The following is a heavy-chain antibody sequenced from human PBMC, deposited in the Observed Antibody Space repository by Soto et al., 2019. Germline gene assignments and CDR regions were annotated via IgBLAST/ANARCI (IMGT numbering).Heavy chain of an antibody. CDR3: ATLTSGSLDY. Sequence: ESGGGVVQPGRSLRLSCAASGFTFSSYGMHWVRQAPGKGLEWVAVISYDGSNKYYADSVKGRFTISRDNSKNTLYLQMNSLRAEDTAVYYCATLTSGSLDYWGQGTLVTVSS. V-gene: IGHV3-30*03. CDR2: ISYDGSNK. CDR1: GFTFSSYG. J-gene: IGHJ4*02. D-gene: IGHD1-26*01.